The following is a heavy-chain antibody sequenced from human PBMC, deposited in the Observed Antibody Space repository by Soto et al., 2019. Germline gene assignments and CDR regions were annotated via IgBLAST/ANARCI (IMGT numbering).Heavy chain of an antibody. CDR1: GYTFTSYG. Sequence: ASVKVSCKASGYTFTSYGISWVRQAPGQGLEWMGWINANSGSTNYAQKFQGWVTMTRDTSTSTAYMELSRPRSDDTAVYYCARGNYDILTGYYNYNWFDPWGQGTLVTVSS. J-gene: IGHJ5*02. D-gene: IGHD3-9*01. CDR3: ARGNYDILTGYYNYNWFDP. CDR2: INANSGST. V-gene: IGHV1-18*01.